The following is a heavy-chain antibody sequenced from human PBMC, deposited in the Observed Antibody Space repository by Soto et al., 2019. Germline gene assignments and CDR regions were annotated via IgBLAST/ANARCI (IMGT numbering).Heavy chain of an antibody. CDR1: GGTFVSYA. V-gene: IGHV1-69*06. CDR2: IIPLFGTS. J-gene: IGHJ2*01. Sequence: QVQLVQSGAEVKMPGSSVKVSCKVSGGTFVSYAISWVRQAPGQGLEWVGGIIPLFGTSTSAQKFQDRVTITADRSTSTAYLELRSLRSEDTAVYYCARARPSQDWYFDLWGRGTLVTVSS. CDR3: ARARPSQDWYFDL.